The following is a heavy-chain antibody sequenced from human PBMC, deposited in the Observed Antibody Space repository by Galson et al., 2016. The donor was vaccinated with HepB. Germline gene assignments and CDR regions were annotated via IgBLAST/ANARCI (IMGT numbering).Heavy chain of an antibody. J-gene: IGHJ1*01. CDR2: ISGGGGST. V-gene: IGHV3-23*01. Sequence: SLRLSCAASGFTFSSYAMSWVRQAPGKGLEWVSLISGGGGSTYYADSVKGRFTISRDSSKKTLFLQMNSLRAEDTAVYYCVIESGCRGGTCHSDRYFQHWGQGTLVTVSP. CDR3: VIESGCRGGTCHSDRYFQH. CDR1: GFTFSSYA. D-gene: IGHD2-15*01.